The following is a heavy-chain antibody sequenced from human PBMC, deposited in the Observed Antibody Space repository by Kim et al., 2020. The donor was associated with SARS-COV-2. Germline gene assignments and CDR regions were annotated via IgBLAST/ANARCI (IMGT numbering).Heavy chain of an antibody. J-gene: IGHJ4*02. CDR2: ISYDGSNK. Sequence: GGSLRLSCAASGFTFSSYGMHWVRQAPGKGLEWVAVISYDGSNKYYADSVKGRFNISRDKSKNTLYLQMNSLRAEDTAVYYCAKGIAVADWVYFDYWGQGNLVSASP. CDR1: GFTFSSYG. V-gene: IGHV3-30*18. CDR3: AKGIAVADWVYFDY. D-gene: IGHD6-19*01.